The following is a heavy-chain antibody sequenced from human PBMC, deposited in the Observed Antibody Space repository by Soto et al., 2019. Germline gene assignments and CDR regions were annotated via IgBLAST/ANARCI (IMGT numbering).Heavy chain of an antibody. V-gene: IGHV4-39*02. CDR1: GDSVSSSTFQ. CDR2: IHHSGST. D-gene: IGHD5-12*01. CDR3: ARYILGTMFDN. J-gene: IGHJ4*02. Sequence: SETMSLTCTVSGDSVSSSTFQWGWVRQPPGKGLEWIGWIHHSGSTSYNPSLESRVTMFKDTSRNHFSLNLNFVTAADTAVYYCARYILGTMFDNWGQGALVTVSS.